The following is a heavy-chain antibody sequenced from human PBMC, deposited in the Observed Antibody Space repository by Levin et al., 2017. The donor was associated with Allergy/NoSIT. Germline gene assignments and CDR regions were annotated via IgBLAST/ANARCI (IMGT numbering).Heavy chain of an antibody. Sequence: SETLSLTCTVSSGSISITSYYWAWIRQPPGKGLEWIGNIYYSGSTYYNPSLKSRITLSVDTSKNQFSLKLRSVTAADAATYHCAKESGDFGKYGIDVWGQGTTVTVSS. CDR1: SGSISITSYY. J-gene: IGHJ6*02. D-gene: IGHD4-17*01. CDR3: AKESGDFGKYGIDV. CDR2: IYYSGST. V-gene: IGHV4-39*07.